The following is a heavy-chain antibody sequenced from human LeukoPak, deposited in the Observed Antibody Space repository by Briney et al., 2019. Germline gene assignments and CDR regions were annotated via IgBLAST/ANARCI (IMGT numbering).Heavy chain of an antibody. D-gene: IGHD6-13*01. V-gene: IGHV3-66*01. CDR1: GFTFGDYA. J-gene: IGHJ4*02. Sequence: GGSLRLSCTASGFTFGDYAMSWVRQAPGKGLEWVSLIYSGGSTYYADSVKGRFTISRDNSKNTLYLQMNSLRAEDTAVYYCARDEAAADSFNYWGQGTLVTVSS. CDR3: ARDEAAADSFNY. CDR2: IYSGGST.